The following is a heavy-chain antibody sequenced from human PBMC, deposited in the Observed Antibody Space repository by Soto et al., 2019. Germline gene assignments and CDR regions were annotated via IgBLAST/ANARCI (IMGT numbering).Heavy chain of an antibody. J-gene: IGHJ6*02. CDR1: GGSISSSSYY. CDR2: IYYRGST. V-gene: IGHV4-39*01. Sequence: SETLSLTCTVSGGSISSSSYYWGWIRQPPGKGLEWIGSIYYRGSTYYNPSLKSRVTISVDTSKNQFSLKLSSVTAADTAVYYCARHVPRFIAAVRDGMDVRGQGTTVTVSS. CDR3: ARHVPRFIAAVRDGMDV. D-gene: IGHD6-13*01.